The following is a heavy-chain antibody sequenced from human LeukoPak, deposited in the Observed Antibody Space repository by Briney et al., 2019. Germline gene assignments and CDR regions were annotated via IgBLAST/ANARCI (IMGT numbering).Heavy chain of an antibody. CDR1: GFTFSSYW. V-gene: IGHV3-7*01. D-gene: IGHD6-13*01. CDR3: ATRSSQTNSWYVYLFWDY. J-gene: IGHJ4*02. CDR2: INQDGSEK. Sequence: PGGSLRLSCAASGFTFSSYWMTWVRQAPGKGLEWVANINQDGSEKNYVDSVKGRFTISRDNAKNSLYLQMNSLRAEDTAVYYCATRSSQTNSWYVYLFWDYWGQGALVTVSS.